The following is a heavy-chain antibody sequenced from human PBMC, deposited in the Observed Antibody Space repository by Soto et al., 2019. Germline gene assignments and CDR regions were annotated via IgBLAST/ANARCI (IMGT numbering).Heavy chain of an antibody. V-gene: IGHV4-4*02. CDR2: IYQSGST. CDR1: SGSISRSNW. D-gene: IGHD2-21*02. Sequence: QVQLQESGPGLVKPSGHLSLTCGVSSGSISRSNWWSWVRQPPGKGLEWIGEIYQSGSTTYTPSLKRRVTISLDKSKNQFSLNLTSVTAADTAVYYCARSVTGARGWFDPWGQGTLVTVSA. CDR3: ARSVTGARGWFDP. J-gene: IGHJ5*02.